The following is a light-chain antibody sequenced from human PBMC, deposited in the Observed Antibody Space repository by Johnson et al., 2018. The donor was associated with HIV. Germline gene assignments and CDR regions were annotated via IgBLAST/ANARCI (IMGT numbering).Light chain of an antibody. CDR3: GTWDSSLSAYV. Sequence: QSVLTQPPSVSAAPGQKVTISCSGSSSNIGNNYVSWYQQLPGTAPKVLIYDNNERPSGLPDRFSGSKSGTSATLGITGLQPGYEADYYCGTWDSSLSAYVFGTGTKVTVL. J-gene: IGLJ1*01. CDR1: SSNIGNNY. CDR2: DNN. V-gene: IGLV1-51*01.